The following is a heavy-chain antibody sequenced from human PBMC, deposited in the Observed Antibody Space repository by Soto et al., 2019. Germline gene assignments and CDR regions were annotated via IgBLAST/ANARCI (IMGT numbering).Heavy chain of an antibody. J-gene: IGHJ5*02. CDR1: GGTFSRSA. Sequence: QVQLVQSGAEVKKPGSSVKISCKASGGTFSRSAISWVRQAPGQGLEWMGGTTRIFGTTNYAQKFQGRVTITADESTSTAYMELSSLRSEGTAMYYCGGDDYYYDSSGYPARWFDPWGQGTLVTVSS. CDR2: TTRIFGTT. CDR3: GGDDYYYDSSGYPARWFDP. V-gene: IGHV1-69*12. D-gene: IGHD3-22*01.